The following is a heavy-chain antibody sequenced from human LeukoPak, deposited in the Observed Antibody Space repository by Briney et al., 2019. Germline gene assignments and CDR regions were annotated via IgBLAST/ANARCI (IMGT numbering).Heavy chain of an antibody. CDR2: IIPIFGTA. CDR3: ATGGYDSSGLYFDY. Sequence: ASVKVSCKASGGTFSSYAISWVRQAPGQGLEWMGGIIPIFGTANYAQKFQGRVTMTEDTSTDTAYMELSSLRSEDTAVYYCATGGYDSSGLYFDYWGQGTLVTVSS. J-gene: IGHJ4*02. CDR1: GGTFSSYA. V-gene: IGHV1-69*06. D-gene: IGHD3-22*01.